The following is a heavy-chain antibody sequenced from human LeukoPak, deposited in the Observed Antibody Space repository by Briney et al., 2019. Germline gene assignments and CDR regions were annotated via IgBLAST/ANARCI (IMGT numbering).Heavy chain of an antibody. J-gene: IGHJ6*03. Sequence: ASVKVSCKASGFTFIGYYMHWVRQAPGQGLEWMVWINPNSGGTNYAQKFQGRVTMTRDTSISTAYMELSRLRSDDTAVYYCARATIDRSLYYYYYMDVWGKGTTVTVSS. D-gene: IGHD5-12*01. CDR2: INPNSGGT. CDR3: ARATIDRSLYYYYYMDV. CDR1: GFTFIGYY. V-gene: IGHV1-2*02.